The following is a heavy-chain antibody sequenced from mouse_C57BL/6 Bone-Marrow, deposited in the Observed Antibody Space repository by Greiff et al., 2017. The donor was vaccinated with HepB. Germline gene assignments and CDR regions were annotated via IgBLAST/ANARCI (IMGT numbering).Heavy chain of an antibody. D-gene: IGHD4-1*01. J-gene: IGHJ2*01. V-gene: IGHV7-3*01. CDR1: GFTFTDYY. Sequence: EVKLVESGGGLVQPGGSLSLSCAASGFTFTDYYMSWVRQPPGKALEWLGFIRNKANGYTTEYSASVKGRFTISRDNSQSILYLQMNALRAEDSATYYCARYEPYWDYFDYWGQGTTLTVSS. CDR3: ARYEPYWDYFDY. CDR2: IRNKANGYTT.